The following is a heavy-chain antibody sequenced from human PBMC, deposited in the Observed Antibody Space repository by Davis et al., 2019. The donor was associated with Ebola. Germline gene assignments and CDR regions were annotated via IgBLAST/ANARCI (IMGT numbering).Heavy chain of an antibody. J-gene: IGHJ4*02. V-gene: IGHV3-23*01. CDR2: IRGDGDVT. Sequence: GESLKISCAASGFTFSSYAMAWVRQAPGKGLEWVSAIRGDGDVTHYGDSVKGRFTVSRDNSKNTLYLQMNSLRVEDTAVYYCAKEFFYGSGSEGDWGQGTLVTVSS. D-gene: IGHD3-10*01. CDR3: AKEFFYGSGSEGD. CDR1: GFTFSSYA.